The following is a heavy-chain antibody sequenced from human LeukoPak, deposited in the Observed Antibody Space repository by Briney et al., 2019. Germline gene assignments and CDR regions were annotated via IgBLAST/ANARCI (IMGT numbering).Heavy chain of an antibody. D-gene: IGHD2/OR15-2a*01. Sequence: SETLSLTCGVYGDSFSGFYWTWFRQAPGKGLEWIGEISYSGTPRYNPSLNSRITITLDTSKKQISVNLSPVTAADTAVYYCVRGNVKHYHSVADEYYYYMDVWGKGTAVVVTS. CDR3: VRGNVKHYHSVADEYYYYMDV. J-gene: IGHJ6*03. CDR2: ISYSGTP. V-gene: IGHV4-34*01. CDR1: GDSFSGFY.